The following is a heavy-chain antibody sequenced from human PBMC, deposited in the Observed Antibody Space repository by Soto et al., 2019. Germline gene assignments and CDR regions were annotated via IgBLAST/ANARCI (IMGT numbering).Heavy chain of an antibody. CDR2: ISSGGDNT. V-gene: IGHV3-23*01. D-gene: IGHD3-22*01. CDR1: GYTFNKYA. Sequence: GGSLRLSCVASGYTFNKYAVSWVRQAPGKGLEWVSAISSGGDNTHYADSVKGRFTITRDNSKNMLYLGMNSLTVEDTAVYYCVRRAQYFDGTGFHAFDIWGQGTRVTVSS. J-gene: IGHJ3*02. CDR3: VRRAQYFDGTGFHAFDI.